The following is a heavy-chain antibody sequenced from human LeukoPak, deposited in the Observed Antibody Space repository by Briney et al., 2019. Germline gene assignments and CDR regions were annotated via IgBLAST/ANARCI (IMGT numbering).Heavy chain of an antibody. V-gene: IGHV3-30*18. CDR3: AKDRDNSGYDGDAIDY. CDR1: GFTVSSNY. D-gene: IGHD5-12*01. J-gene: IGHJ4*02. Sequence: TGGSLRLSCAASGFTVSSNYMSWVRQAPGKGLEWVAVISYDGSNKYYADSVKGRFTISGDNSKNTLYLQMNSLRAEDTAVYYCAKDRDNSGYDGDAIDYWGQGTLVTVSS. CDR2: ISYDGSNK.